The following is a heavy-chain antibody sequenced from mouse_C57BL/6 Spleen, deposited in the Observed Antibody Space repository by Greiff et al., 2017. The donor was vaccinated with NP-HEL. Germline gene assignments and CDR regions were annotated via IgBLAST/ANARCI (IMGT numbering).Heavy chain of an antibody. CDR3: ARWGVYDGYFHAMDY. J-gene: IGHJ4*01. V-gene: IGHV1-82*01. CDR2: IYPGDGDT. CDR1: GYAFSSSW. D-gene: IGHD2-3*01. Sequence: QVQLQQSGPELVKPGASVKISCKASGYAFSSSWMNWVKQRPGKGLEWIGRIYPGDGDTNYNGKFKGKATLTADKSSSTAYMQLSSLTSEDSAVYFCARWGVYDGYFHAMDYWGQGTSVTVSS.